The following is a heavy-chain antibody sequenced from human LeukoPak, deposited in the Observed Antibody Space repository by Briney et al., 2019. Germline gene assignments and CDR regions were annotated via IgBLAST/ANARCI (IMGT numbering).Heavy chain of an antibody. V-gene: IGHV4-34*01. CDR1: GGSISGYY. J-gene: IGHJ4*02. D-gene: IGHD2-2*02. CDR3: ARHKDQLLYAPFDY. Sequence: PSETLSLTCAVYGGSISGYYWSWIRQPPGKGLEWIGEINHSGSTNYNPSLKSRVTISADTSKNQFSLKLSSVTAADTAVYYCARHKDQLLYAPFDYWGQGTLVTVSS. CDR2: INHSGST.